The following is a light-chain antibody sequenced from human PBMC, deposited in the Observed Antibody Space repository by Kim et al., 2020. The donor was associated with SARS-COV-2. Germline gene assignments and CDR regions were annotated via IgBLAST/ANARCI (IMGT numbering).Light chain of an antibody. CDR2: GAS. CDR1: QAISNY. Sequence: DIQLTQSPSSLSASVGDRVTITCRASQAISNYLAWYQQKPGKNPKVLIYGASTLQSGVPSRFSGSGSGTDFTLTISSLQPEDVATYYCQKYNNAPVTFGQGTKVDIK. J-gene: IGKJ1*01. CDR3: QKYNNAPVT. V-gene: IGKV1-27*01.